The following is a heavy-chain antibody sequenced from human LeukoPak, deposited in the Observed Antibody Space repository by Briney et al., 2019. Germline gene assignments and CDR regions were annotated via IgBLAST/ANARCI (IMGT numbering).Heavy chain of an antibody. CDR1: GGSFSGYF. D-gene: IGHD5-24*01. CDR2: INRGGST. Sequence: SETLSLTCAVYGGSFSGYFWSWIRQPPGKGLEWIGEINRGGSTNYNPSLKSRVTISVDTSKNQFSLKLSSVTAADTAVYYCARGPADSNKLKPGDRDGYNYKSKRTPFDYWGQGTLVTVSS. CDR3: ARGPADSNKLKPGDRDGYNYKSKRTPFDY. J-gene: IGHJ4*02. V-gene: IGHV4-34*01.